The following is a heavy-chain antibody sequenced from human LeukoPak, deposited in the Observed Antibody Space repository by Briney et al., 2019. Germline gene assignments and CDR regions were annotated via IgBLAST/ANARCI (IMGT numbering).Heavy chain of an antibody. J-gene: IGHJ4*02. V-gene: IGHV4-61*02. Sequence: PSQTLSLTCTVSGGSISSGSYYWSWIRQPSGKGLEWIGRIYISGSTNYNPSLKSRVTISVDTSKNQFSLKLSSVTAADTAVYYCASSNWLRDANFDSWGQGTLVTVSS. CDR2: IYISGST. D-gene: IGHD6-13*01. CDR3: ASSNWLRDANFDS. CDR1: GGSISSGSYY.